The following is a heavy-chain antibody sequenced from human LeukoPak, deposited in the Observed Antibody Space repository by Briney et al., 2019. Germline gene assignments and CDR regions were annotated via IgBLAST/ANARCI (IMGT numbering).Heavy chain of an antibody. CDR2: LYTSGST. D-gene: IGHD3-16*02. CDR3: ARGRLYGYYYYYYMDV. J-gene: IGHJ6*03. V-gene: IGHV4-4*07. Sequence: SETLSLTCTVSGDSINNYYWSWIRQPAGKGLEWIGRLYTSGSTYYNPSLKSRVTMSVDTSKKQFSLKLSSVTAADTAVYYCARGRLYGYYYYYYMDVWGKGTTVTVSS. CDR1: GDSINNYY.